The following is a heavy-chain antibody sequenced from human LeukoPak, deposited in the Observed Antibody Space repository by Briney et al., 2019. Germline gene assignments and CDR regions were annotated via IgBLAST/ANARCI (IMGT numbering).Heavy chain of an antibody. CDR1: GYTFTSYA. J-gene: IGHJ4*02. Sequence: ASVKVSCKASGYTFTSYAMHWLRQAPGQRLEWMGWINAGNGNTKYSQKLQGRVTMTTDTSTSTAYMELRSLRSDDTAVYYCARFTRKYYFDYWGQGTLVTVSS. V-gene: IGHV1-3*01. CDR2: INAGNGNT. CDR3: ARFTRKYYFDY.